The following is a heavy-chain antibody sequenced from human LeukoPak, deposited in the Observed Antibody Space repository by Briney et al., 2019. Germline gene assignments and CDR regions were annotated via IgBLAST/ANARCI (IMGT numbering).Heavy chain of an antibody. D-gene: IGHD3-22*01. CDR3: ARFRPDYYDSSGHYDY. J-gene: IGHJ4*02. V-gene: IGHV4-59*01. Sequence: SETLSLTCTVSSGSISTYYWSWIRQPPGKGLAWIGYIYYSGSTNYNPSLKSRVTMSVDTSKNQFSLKLSSVTAADTAVYYCARFRPDYYDSSGHYDYWGQGTLVTVSS. CDR2: IYYSGST. CDR1: SGSISTYY.